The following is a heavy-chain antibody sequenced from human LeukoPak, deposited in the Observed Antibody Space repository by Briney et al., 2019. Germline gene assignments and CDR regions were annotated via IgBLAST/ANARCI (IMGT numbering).Heavy chain of an antibody. CDR1: GFTVSSNY. Sequence: GGSLRLSCAASGFTVSSNYMSWVRQAPGKGLEWVSVIYSGGSTYYADSVKGRFTISRDNSKNTLYLQMNSLRAEDTAVYYCARAWGQWLSSYFDYWGQGTLVTVSS. CDR3: ARAWGQWLSSYFDY. V-gene: IGHV3-66*01. J-gene: IGHJ4*02. CDR2: IYSGGST. D-gene: IGHD6-19*01.